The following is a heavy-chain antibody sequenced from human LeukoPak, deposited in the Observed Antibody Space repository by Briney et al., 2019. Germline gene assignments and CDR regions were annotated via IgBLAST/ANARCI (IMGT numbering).Heavy chain of an antibody. J-gene: IGHJ5*02. CDR2: INPNSGGT. CDR3: ARDRLVGATAWFDP. CDR1: GYAFTGYY. V-gene: IGHV1-2*02. Sequence: ASVKVSRKASGYAFTGYYMHWVRQAPGQGLEWMGWINPNSGGTNYAQKFQGRVTMTRDTSISTAYMELRSLRSDDTAVYYCARDRLVGATAWFDPWGQGTLVTVSS. D-gene: IGHD1-26*01.